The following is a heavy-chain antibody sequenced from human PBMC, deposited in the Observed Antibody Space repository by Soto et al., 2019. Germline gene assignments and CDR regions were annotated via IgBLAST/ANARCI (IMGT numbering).Heavy chain of an antibody. CDR2: IDPSDSYI. CDR3: ARRLGKANYGMDV. V-gene: IGHV5-10-1*01. J-gene: IGHJ6*02. Sequence: PGESLKISCQGSGYSFTSYWISWVHQMPGKGLEWMGRIDPSDSYISYSPSFQGHVTISIDKSNTTAYLQWSTLKASDTAVYFCARRLGKANYGMDVWGQGTTVTVSS. CDR1: GYSFTSYW. D-gene: IGHD1-26*01.